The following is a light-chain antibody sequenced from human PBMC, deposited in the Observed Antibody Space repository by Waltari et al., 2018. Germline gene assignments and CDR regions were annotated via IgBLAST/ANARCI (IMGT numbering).Light chain of an antibody. CDR1: SSDVGSYNL. Sequence: ISCTGTSSDVGSYNLVSWYRQLPGTAPKLMIYEGSKRPSGVSNRFSGSKSGNTASLTISGLQAEDEADYYCCSYAGSSTWVFGGGTKLTVL. CDR2: EGS. J-gene: IGLJ3*02. CDR3: CSYAGSSTWV. V-gene: IGLV2-23*01.